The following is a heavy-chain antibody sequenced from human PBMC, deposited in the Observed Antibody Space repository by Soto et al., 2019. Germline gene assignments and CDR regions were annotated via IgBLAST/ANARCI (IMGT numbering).Heavy chain of an antibody. CDR1: GGSISSYY. CDR3: ARQVIRGSYFDY. D-gene: IGHD3-10*01. V-gene: IGHV4-59*01. J-gene: IGHJ4*02. Sequence: SETLSLTCTVSGGSISSYYWSWIRQPPGKGLEWIGYIYYSGSTNYNPSLKSRVTISVDTSKNQFSLKLSSVTAADTAVYYCARQVIRGSYFDYWGQGNLVTVSS. CDR2: IYYSGST.